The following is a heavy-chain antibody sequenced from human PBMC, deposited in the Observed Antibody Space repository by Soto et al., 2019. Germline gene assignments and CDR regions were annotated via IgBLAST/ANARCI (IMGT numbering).Heavy chain of an antibody. CDR3: AKGVGATDWYYGMDV. Sequence: GGSLRLSCAASGFTFSSYGMHWVRQAPGKGLEWVAVISYDGSNKYYADSVKGRFTISRDNSKNTLYLQMNSLRAEDTAVYYCAKGVGATDWYYGMDVWGQGTTVTVSS. CDR2: ISYDGSNK. D-gene: IGHD1-26*01. CDR1: GFTFSSYG. J-gene: IGHJ6*02. V-gene: IGHV3-30*18.